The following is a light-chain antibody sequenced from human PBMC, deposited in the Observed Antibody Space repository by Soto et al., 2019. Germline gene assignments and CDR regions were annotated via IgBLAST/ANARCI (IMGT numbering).Light chain of an antibody. V-gene: IGKV3-20*01. Sequence: EIVLTQSPGTLSLSPGERATLSCRASQSVSSSYLAWYQQKPGQAPRVLIYGAPSRATGIPDRFSGSGSGTDFTLTISRLEPEDFAVYYCQQDGSSPATFGQGSKVEIK. CDR1: QSVSSSY. CDR2: GAP. J-gene: IGKJ1*01. CDR3: QQDGSSPAT.